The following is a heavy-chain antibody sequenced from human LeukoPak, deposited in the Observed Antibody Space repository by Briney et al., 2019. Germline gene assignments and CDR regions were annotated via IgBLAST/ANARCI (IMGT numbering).Heavy chain of an antibody. Sequence: GASVKVSCKASGYHFSSYRVNWLRQAPGQGPEWMGWISPYNGDTNYAQNLQDRATMTTDTSTSTVYMELRSLKSDGSAVYYCAIGRAAGLFDHWGQGTLVTVAS. CDR3: AIGRAAGLFDH. CDR1: GYHFSSYR. D-gene: IGHD1-26*01. CDR2: ISPYNGDT. V-gene: IGHV1-18*01. J-gene: IGHJ4*01.